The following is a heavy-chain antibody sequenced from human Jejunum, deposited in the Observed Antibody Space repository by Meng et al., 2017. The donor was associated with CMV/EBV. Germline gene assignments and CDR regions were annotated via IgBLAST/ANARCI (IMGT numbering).Heavy chain of an antibody. CDR3: ARDHRGRPHDY. D-gene: IGHD1-14*01. CDR1: GFTFSSYW. V-gene: IGHV3-7*01. Sequence: AASGFTFSSYWMSWVRQAPGKGLEWVANIKQDGSVKYYVDSVKGRFTISRDNAKNSLYLQMNSLRAEDTAVYYCARDHRGRPHDYWGQGTLVTVSS. CDR2: IKQDGSVK. J-gene: IGHJ4*02.